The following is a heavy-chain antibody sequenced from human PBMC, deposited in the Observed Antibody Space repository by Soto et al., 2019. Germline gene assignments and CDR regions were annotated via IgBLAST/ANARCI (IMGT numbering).Heavy chain of an antibody. CDR1: GFTFGDYA. CDR3: TRELTGSSWYYYYYGMDV. J-gene: IGHJ6*02. V-gene: IGHV3-49*04. CDR2: IRSKAYGGTT. Sequence: GGSLRLSCTASGFTFGDYAMSWVRQAPGKELEWVGFIRSKAYGGTTEYAASVKGRFTISRDDSKSIAYLQMNSLKTEDTAVYYCTRELTGSSWYYYYYGMDVWGQGTTVTVSS. D-gene: IGHD6-13*01.